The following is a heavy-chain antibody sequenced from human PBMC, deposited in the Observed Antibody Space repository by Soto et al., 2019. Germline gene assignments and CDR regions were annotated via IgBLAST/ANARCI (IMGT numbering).Heavy chain of an antibody. CDR1: GYSIINGYY. V-gene: IGHV4-38-2*01. D-gene: IGHD4-17*01. CDR2: MFHSGAT. J-gene: IGHJ4*02. Sequence: SETLSLTCDVSGYSIINGYYWGWIRQPPGKGLEWIGSMFHSGATYLNPSLKSRVTISVDLSKNQFSLRLSSVTTADTALYYCARTTAVPNTLRSRYFFDYWGQGTLVTVS. CDR3: ARTTAVPNTLRSRYFFDY.